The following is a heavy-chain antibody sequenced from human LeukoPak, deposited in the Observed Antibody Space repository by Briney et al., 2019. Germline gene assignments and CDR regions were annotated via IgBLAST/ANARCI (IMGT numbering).Heavy chain of an antibody. CDR1: GYSFTTYW. D-gene: IGHD1-26*01. J-gene: IGHJ4*02. CDR2: INPDDSDT. CDR3: ARTLYSGNYFDY. Sequence: GESLKISCKGSGYSFTTYWIGWVRQMPGKGLEWMGIINPDDSDTRYSPSFQGQVTISVDKSITTAYLQWSSLKASDSAMYYCARTLYSGNYFDYWGQGTLVSVSS. V-gene: IGHV5-51*01.